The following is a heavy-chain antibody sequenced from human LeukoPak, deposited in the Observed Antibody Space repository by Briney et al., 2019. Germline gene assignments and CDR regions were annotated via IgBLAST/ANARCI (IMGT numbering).Heavy chain of an antibody. CDR2: IHRDDKT. J-gene: IGHJ4*02. CDR3: VREVISPPSYFDY. Sequence: GGSLRLSCAASGFTFSSSFIYWVRRAPGKGLEWVSFIHRDDKTYYADSVKGRFTMSRDSSKNTLYLQMNSLGADDTAVYYCVREVISPPSYFDYWGQGILVTVSS. V-gene: IGHV3-53*01. CDR1: GFTFSSSF. D-gene: IGHD2-21*01.